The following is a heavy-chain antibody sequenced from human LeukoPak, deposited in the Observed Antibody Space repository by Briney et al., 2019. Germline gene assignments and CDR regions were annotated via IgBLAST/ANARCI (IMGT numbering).Heavy chain of an antibody. CDR2: VIPTIGTT. D-gene: IGHD2-21*01. Sequence: SVKVSCEASGGSFTSYTFTWVRQAPGQGLEWVGRVIPTIGTTNYAQNFQGRVTITADKSTRTVYMELSRLGSEDTAVYYCARIPSIVYVPSTAYYYMDVWGTGTAVTVSS. CDR1: GGSFTSYT. CDR3: ARIPSIVYVPSTAYYYMDV. V-gene: IGHV1-69*08. J-gene: IGHJ6*03.